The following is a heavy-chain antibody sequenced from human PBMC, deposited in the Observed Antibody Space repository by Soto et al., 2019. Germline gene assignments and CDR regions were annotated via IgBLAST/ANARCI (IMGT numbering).Heavy chain of an antibody. Sequence: QVQLVQSGAEVKKPGSSVKVSCKASGGTFSSYTISWVRQAPGQGLEWMGRIIPILGIANYAQKFQGRVTITADKSTSTAYTELSSLRSEDTAVYYCARSYYYGSGSYSYYFDYWGQGTLVTVSS. CDR3: ARSYYYGSGSYSYYFDY. J-gene: IGHJ4*02. CDR2: IIPILGIA. CDR1: GGTFSSYT. V-gene: IGHV1-69*02. D-gene: IGHD3-10*01.